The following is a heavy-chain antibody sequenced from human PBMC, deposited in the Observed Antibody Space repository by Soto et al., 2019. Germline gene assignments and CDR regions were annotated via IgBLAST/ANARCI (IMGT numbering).Heavy chain of an antibody. CDR1: GGSISSYY. D-gene: IGHD4-17*01. CDR2: IYYSGST. V-gene: IGHV4-59*08. Sequence: SETLSLTCTVSGGSISSYYWSWIRQPPGKGLEWIGYIYYSGSTNYNPSLKSRVTISVDTSKNQFSLKLSSVTAADTAVYYCARHYGDYDYYYYYMDVWGKGTTVTVSS. CDR3: ARHYGDYDYYYYYMDV. J-gene: IGHJ6*03.